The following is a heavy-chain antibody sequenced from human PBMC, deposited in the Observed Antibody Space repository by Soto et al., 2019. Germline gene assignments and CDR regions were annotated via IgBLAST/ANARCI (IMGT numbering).Heavy chain of an antibody. CDR1: GGSFSGYY. V-gene: IGHV4-34*01. CDR3: ARRSSRYYYYGMDV. CDR2: INHSGST. Sequence: SETLSLTCAVYGGSFSGYYWSWIRQPPGKGLEWIGEINHSGSTNYNPSLKSRVTISVDTYKNQFSLKLSSVTAADTAVYYCARRSSRYYYYGMDVWGQGTTVTVSS. J-gene: IGHJ6*02. D-gene: IGHD6-6*01.